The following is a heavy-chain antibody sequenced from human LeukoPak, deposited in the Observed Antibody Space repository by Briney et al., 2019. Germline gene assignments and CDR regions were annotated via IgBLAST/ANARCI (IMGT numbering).Heavy chain of an antibody. Sequence: SVRVSCKASGGTFSSYTISWVRQAPGQGLEWMGRIIPILGIANYAQKFQGRVTITADKSTSTAYMELSSLRSEDTAVYYCARGYSNYVGYFDYWGQGTLVTVSS. D-gene: IGHD4-11*01. J-gene: IGHJ4*02. V-gene: IGHV1-69*02. CDR2: IIPILGIA. CDR1: GGTFSSYT. CDR3: ARGYSNYVGYFDY.